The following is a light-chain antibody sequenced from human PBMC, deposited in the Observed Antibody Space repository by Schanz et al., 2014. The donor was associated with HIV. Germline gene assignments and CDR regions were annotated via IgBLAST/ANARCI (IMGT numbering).Light chain of an antibody. CDR1: DSDIGGYDF. CDR2: DVN. V-gene: IGLV2-14*03. CDR3: NSFTTSNTCV. J-gene: IGLJ3*02. Sequence: QSALTQPASVSGSPGQTITISCTGADSDIGGYDFVSWYQLHPGKVPRLMIYDVNNRPPGVSSRFSGSKSGNTASLTISGLQADDEADYYCNSFTTSNTCVFGGGTKLTVL.